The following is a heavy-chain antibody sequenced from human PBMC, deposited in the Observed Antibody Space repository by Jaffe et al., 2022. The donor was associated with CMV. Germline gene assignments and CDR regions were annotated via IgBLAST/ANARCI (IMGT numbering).Heavy chain of an antibody. CDR1: GGPFNTYS. CDR3: ARGGSYYGSGSYFDF. CDR2: IIPIFARS. Sequence: QVQLVQSGAEVKRPGSSVMLSCRSSGGPFNTYSISWVRQAPGQGLEWVGGIIPIFARSHSANKFQGRVTFTADESTRTAYMEMDSLTSGDTAVYYCARGGSYYGSGSYFDFWGQGTLVTVSS. J-gene: IGHJ4*02. D-gene: IGHD3-10*01. V-gene: IGHV1-69*01.